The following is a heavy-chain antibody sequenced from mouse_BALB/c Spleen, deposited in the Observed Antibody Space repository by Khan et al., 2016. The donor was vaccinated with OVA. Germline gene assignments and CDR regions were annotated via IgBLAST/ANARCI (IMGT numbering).Heavy chain of an antibody. CDR2: INTYTGEP. CDR1: GYTFTNYG. D-gene: IGHD1-1*01. Sequence: QIQLVQPGPELKKPGETVKISCKASGYTFTNYGMNWVKPAPGKGLKWMGWINTYTGEPTYVDDFKGRFAFSLETSASTAYLQINNLRNEDMATYVCARFRDYYTSSSYYFDSWGQGTTLTVSS. J-gene: IGHJ2*01. CDR3: ARFRDYYTSSSYYFDS. V-gene: IGHV9-1*02.